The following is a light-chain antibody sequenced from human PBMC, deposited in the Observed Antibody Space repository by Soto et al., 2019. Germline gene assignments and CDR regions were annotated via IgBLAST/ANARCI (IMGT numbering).Light chain of an antibody. V-gene: IGKV1-5*01. CDR3: QQYDNLPPGIT. CDR2: DAS. CDR1: ESISIW. J-gene: IGKJ3*01. Sequence: DIQMTQSPSTLSASGGETVTITCRARESISIWLAWYQQKPGRAPKLLIYDASILESGVPSRFSGLGSGTDFTFTISSLQPEDIATYYCQQYDNLPPGITFGPGTKVDIK.